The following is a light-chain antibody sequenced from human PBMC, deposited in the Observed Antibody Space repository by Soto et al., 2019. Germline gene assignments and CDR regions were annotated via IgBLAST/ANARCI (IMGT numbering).Light chain of an antibody. CDR2: QAS. CDR3: QLYSSYLWT. J-gene: IGKJ1*01. V-gene: IGKV1-5*03. CDR1: QSIRTW. Sequence: IRVKQSPVTLSVSVGDRVTITCRASQSIRTWLAWYQQKPGKAPRLLMYQASSLKSGVPSRFSGSGSETEFTLTITSLQPDDTVTYFCQLYSSYLWTFGQGTMLDI.